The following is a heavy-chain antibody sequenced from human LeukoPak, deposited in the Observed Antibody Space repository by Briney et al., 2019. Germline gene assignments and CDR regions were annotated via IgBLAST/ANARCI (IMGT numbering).Heavy chain of an antibody. CDR3: ARPHDYGDCVGY. Sequence: HGESLKISCKDSGFTFTTSWIGWVRQMPGKGLEWMGIIYPGDSDTRYSPSFQGQVTISADKSISTAYLQWSSLKASDTAIYYCARPHDYGDCVGYWGQGTLVTVSS. CDR1: GFTFTTSW. J-gene: IGHJ4*02. CDR2: IYPGDSDT. D-gene: IGHD4-17*01. V-gene: IGHV5-51*01.